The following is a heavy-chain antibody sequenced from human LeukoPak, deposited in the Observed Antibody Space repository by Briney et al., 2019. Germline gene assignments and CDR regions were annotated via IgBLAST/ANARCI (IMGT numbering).Heavy chain of an antibody. D-gene: IGHD3-10*01. CDR3: VRDGEGVAISVNYWFDP. CDR2: MNPNTGNT. J-gene: IGHJ5*02. CDR1: GLPFTRYD. Sequence: ASVKVSCKASGLPFTRYDINWVRQTSAQGLEWMGWMNPNTGNTGSAQKFQGRVTMTRDTSTSTAYMELRDLRSEDTAVYYCVRDGEGVAISVNYWFDPWGQGTLVTVSS. V-gene: IGHV1-8*01.